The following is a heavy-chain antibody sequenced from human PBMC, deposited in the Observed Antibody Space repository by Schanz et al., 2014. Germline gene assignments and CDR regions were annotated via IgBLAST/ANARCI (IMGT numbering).Heavy chain of an antibody. D-gene: IGHD4-17*01. V-gene: IGHV3-33*01. CDR3: ARPRFDYGEVDY. Sequence: QAQLMESGGGVVQPGTSLILSCSVSGFSLNTYGIHWFRQPAGKGLEWVAVIWNNGVTKYYADSVRGRFTISRDRFQNNLYLRMSSLRGEDAAVYYCARPRFDYGEVDYWGQGTLVTVSS. J-gene: IGHJ4*02. CDR1: GFSLNTYG. CDR2: IWNNGVTK.